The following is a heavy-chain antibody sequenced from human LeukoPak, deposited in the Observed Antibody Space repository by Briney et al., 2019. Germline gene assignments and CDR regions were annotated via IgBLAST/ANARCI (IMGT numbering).Heavy chain of an antibody. Sequence: SQTLSLTCTVSGGSISSGDYYWSWIRQPPGKGLEWIGYIYYSGSTYYNPSLKSRVTISVDTSKNQFSLKLSSVTAADTAVYYRARKLSRLPIWFDPWGQGTLVTVSS. CDR2: IYYSGST. J-gene: IGHJ5*02. CDR1: GGSISSGDYY. V-gene: IGHV4-30-4*01. D-gene: IGHD3-16*01. CDR3: ARKLSRLPIWFDP.